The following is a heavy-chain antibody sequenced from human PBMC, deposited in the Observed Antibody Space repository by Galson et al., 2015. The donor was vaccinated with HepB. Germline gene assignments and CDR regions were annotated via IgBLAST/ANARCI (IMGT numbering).Heavy chain of an antibody. Sequence: SLRLSCAVSGFSFRSYTMHWVRQAPGKGLEWMSSISYNGDTPNYVDSVKGRFTTSRDNSKSTLYLQMNGLRPEDTAVYYCAREDRNAYDFFDYWGQGTLVSVSP. CDR1: GFSFRSYT. CDR3: AREDRNAYDFFDY. J-gene: IGHJ4*02. D-gene: IGHD2-15*01. CDR2: ISYNGDTP. V-gene: IGHV3-30*04.